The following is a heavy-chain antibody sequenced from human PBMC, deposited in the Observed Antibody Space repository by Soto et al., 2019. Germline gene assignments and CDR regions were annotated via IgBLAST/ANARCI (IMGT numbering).Heavy chain of an antibody. Sequence: ASVKVSCKASGYTFTSYGFSWVRQAPGQGLEWKGWIGPYTGVTNYAQKLQGRVTMTTDTSTSTAYMEMRSMRSDDTAVYYCARDGDGPGRRYDYWGQGTLVTVSS. D-gene: IGHD3-10*01. CDR1: GYTFTSYG. V-gene: IGHV1-18*01. CDR2: IGPYTGVT. J-gene: IGHJ4*02. CDR3: ARDGDGPGRRYDY.